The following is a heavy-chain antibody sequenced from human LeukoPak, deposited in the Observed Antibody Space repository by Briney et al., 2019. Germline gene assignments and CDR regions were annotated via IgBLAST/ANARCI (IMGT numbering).Heavy chain of an antibody. CDR1: EFSVGTNY. CDR3: ARVPSGYHNT. CDR2: IYSGGST. Sequence: GGSPRLSCAASEFSVGTNYMTSVRQAPGNRLEWVSLIYSGGSTYYADSVKGRFTISRDNSKNTLYLQMNSLRAEDTAVYYCARVPSGYHNTGGQGTLVTVSS. J-gene: IGHJ4*02. D-gene: IGHD5-12*01. V-gene: IGHV3-66*01.